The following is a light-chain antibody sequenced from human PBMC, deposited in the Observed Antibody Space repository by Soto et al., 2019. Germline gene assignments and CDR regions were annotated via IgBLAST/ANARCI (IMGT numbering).Light chain of an antibody. Sequence: EIVLTQSPGTLSLSPWERATLSCRASQSISNNYLAWYQQKPGQAPRLLIYGASSRATGIPDRFRGSGSGTDFTLTISRLVPEDFAVYYCQRYGGSPRTFGQGTKVEI. V-gene: IGKV3-20*01. CDR3: QRYGGSPRT. CDR2: GAS. CDR1: QSISNNY. J-gene: IGKJ1*01.